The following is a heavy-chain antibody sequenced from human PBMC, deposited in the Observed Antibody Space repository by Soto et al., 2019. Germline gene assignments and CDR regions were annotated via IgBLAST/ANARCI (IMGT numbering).Heavy chain of an antibody. Sequence: GGSRRLSCEASGFTLSAPGMHWVRQAPGKALEWVAVILFHGRKKYYADSFKGRFTISTDKSKNTVYLQMDSLGPADTAVYYCVKDQTDDISGYIDSWGQGAPVTVSS. J-gene: IGHJ4*02. D-gene: IGHD3-22*01. CDR2: ILFHGRKK. CDR1: GFTLSAPG. CDR3: VKDQTDDISGYIDS. V-gene: IGHV3-30*18.